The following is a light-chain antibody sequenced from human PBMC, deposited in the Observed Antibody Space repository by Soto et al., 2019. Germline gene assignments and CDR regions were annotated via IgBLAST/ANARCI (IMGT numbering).Light chain of an antibody. V-gene: IGKV3-11*01. CDR2: DAS. CDR1: QSVSSY. Sequence: EIVLTQSPATLSLSPGERATLSCRASQSVSSYLAWYRQKPGQAPRLLIYDASNRATGIPARFSGSGSGTDFTLTISSLEPEDFAVYYCLQRSDWPYTFGQGTKLEIK. J-gene: IGKJ2*01. CDR3: LQRSDWPYT.